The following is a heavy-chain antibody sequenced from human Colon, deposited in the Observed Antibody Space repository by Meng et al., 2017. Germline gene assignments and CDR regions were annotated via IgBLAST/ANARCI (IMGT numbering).Heavy chain of an antibody. CDR2: IKPDGSER. CDR1: GFTFSTYW. J-gene: IGHJ4*02. D-gene: IGHD1-26*01. Sequence: GGSLRLSCVASGFTFSTYWTSWVRLAPGKGLEWVATIKPDGSERYYVASVKGRLTMSRDNAKNSLYLQMNSLRAEDTAVYYWARGGSYYGDYWGQGTLVTVSS. V-gene: IGHV3-7*01. CDR3: ARGGSYYGDY.